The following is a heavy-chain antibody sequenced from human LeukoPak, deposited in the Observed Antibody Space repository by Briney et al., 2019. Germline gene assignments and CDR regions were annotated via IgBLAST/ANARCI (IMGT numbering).Heavy chain of an antibody. CDR1: GGSISSSSYY. CDR2: IYYGGST. CDR3: ARPQTGIAAAGTVYCFDY. D-gene: IGHD6-13*01. J-gene: IGHJ4*02. V-gene: IGHV4-39*01. Sequence: SETLSLTCTVSGGSISSSSYYWGWIRQPPGKGLEWIGNIYYGGSTFYSPSLKSRVTMSVDTSKNQFSLKLSSVTAADTAVYYCARPQTGIAAAGTVYCFDYWGQGTLVTVSS.